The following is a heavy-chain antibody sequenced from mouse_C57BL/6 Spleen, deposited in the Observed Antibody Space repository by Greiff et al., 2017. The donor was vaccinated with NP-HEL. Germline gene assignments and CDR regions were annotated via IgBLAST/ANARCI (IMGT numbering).Heavy chain of an antibody. Sequence: VQLQQPGTELVKPGASVKLSCKASGYTFTSYWMHWVKLRPGQGLEWIGNINPSNGGTNYNEKFKSKATLTVDKSSSTAYMQLSSLTSEDSAVYYCARSIWDVWYFDVWGTGTTVTVSS. CDR1: GYTFTSYW. CDR2: INPSNGGT. D-gene: IGHD4-1*01. J-gene: IGHJ1*03. V-gene: IGHV1-53*01. CDR3: ARSIWDVWYFDV.